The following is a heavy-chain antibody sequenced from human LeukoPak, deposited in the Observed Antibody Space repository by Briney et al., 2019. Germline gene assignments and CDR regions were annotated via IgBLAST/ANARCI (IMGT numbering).Heavy chain of an antibody. Sequence: SESLSLTCTVSGDSVTSGGYFWSWIRQHPGKGLEWIGYISDSGTTSYNPSLKSRVSISVATSNNQFSLRLSSVTAADTAVYYCARDVVVTSSPDAFDIWGQGTIATVPS. V-gene: IGHV4-31*03. J-gene: IGHJ3*02. D-gene: IGHD2-21*02. CDR3: ARDVVVTSSPDAFDI. CDR2: ISDSGTT. CDR1: GDSVTSGGYF.